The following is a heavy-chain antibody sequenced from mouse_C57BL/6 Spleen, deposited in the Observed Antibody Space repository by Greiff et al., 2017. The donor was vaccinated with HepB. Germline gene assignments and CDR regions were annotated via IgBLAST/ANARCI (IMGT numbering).Heavy chain of an antibody. J-gene: IGHJ4*01. Sequence: VKLMESGPGLVAPSQSLSITCTVSGFSLTSYAISWVRQPPGKGLEWLGVIWTGGGTNYNSALKSRLSISKDNSKSQVFLKMNSLQTDDTARYYCARHSNYVSYAMDYWGQGTSVTVSS. CDR2: IWTGGGT. CDR3: ARHSNYVSYAMDY. V-gene: IGHV2-9-1*01. D-gene: IGHD2-5*01. CDR1: GFSLTSYA.